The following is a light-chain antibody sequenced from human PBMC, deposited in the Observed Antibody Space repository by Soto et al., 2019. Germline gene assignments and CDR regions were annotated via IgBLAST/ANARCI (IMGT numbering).Light chain of an antibody. J-gene: IGKJ4*01. CDR3: QQRSNWTPVT. CDR1: QSINRH. Sequence: EIVLTQSPATLSLSPGERATPSCRASQSINRHLAWYRQKPGQAPRLLIYDASNRATGIPARFSGSGSGTDFTLTISSLEPEDFGVYYCQQRSNWTPVTFGGGTKV. V-gene: IGKV3-11*01. CDR2: DAS.